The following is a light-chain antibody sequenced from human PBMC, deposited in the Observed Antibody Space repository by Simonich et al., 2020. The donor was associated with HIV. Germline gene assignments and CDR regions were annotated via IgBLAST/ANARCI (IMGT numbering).Light chain of an antibody. J-gene: IGKJ4*01. V-gene: IGKV3-15*01. CDR1: QSINSN. CDR2: GPS. CDR3: QQYYRTPLT. Sequence: EVVMTQFPATLSVSPGERATLSCRASQSINSNLAGYQQTPGQTPKLLIYGPSTRATGIPARFSGSGSGTEFTLTISSLQTEDVAVYYCQQYYRTPLTFGGGTKVEIK.